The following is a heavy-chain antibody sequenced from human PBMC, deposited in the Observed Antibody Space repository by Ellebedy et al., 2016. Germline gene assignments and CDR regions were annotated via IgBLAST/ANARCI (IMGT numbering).Heavy chain of an antibody. CDR3: AREPNTHYYDSDGTFS. V-gene: IGHV4-30-4*01. CDR1: GGSISSGHYY. Sequence: SETLSLTCTVSGGSISSGHYYWSWIRQPPGKGLEWIGYIFYSGSTYKNPSLMSRVTISVDTSKNQFSLKLSSVTAADTAVYFCAREPNTHYYDSDGTFSWGQGTLVTVSS. D-gene: IGHD3-22*01. CDR2: IFYSGST. J-gene: IGHJ5*02.